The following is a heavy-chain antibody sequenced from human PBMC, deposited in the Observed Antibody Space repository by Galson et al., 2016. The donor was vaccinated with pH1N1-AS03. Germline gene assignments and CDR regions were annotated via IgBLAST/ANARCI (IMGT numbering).Heavy chain of an antibody. Sequence: ETLSLTCTVSGDSTFDYYWNWLRQPPGKGLEWIGYIQTTGNTKYNPSLKSRVTMSIDTSKNQFSLHLMTVMAADTALYYCARDPPLEIGWYFDLWGRGTLVTVSS. J-gene: IGHJ2*01. D-gene: IGHD3-3*01. V-gene: IGHV4-4*09. CDR3: ARDPPLEIGWYFDL. CDR2: IQTTGNT. CDR1: GDSTFDYY.